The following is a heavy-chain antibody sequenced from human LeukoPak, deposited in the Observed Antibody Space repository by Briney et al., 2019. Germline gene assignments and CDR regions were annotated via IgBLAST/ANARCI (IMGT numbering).Heavy chain of an antibody. J-gene: IGHJ5*02. Sequence: RGESLKISCKGSGYSFTSYWIGWVRQMPWKGLEWMGIIYPGDSDTRYSPSFQGQVTISADKSISTACLQWSSLKASDTAMYYCARNTILHNWFDPWGQGTLVTVSS. D-gene: IGHD3-3*01. CDR3: ARNTILHNWFDP. V-gene: IGHV5-51*01. CDR1: GYSFTSYW. CDR2: IYPGDSDT.